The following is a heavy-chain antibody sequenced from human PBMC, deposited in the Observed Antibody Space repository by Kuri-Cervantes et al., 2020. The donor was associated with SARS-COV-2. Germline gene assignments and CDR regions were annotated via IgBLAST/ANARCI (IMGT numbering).Heavy chain of an antibody. D-gene: IGHD3-3*01. Sequence: GGSLRLSCAASGFTFSSYGMHWVRQAPGKGLEWVAVISYDGSNKYYADSVKGRFTISRDNSKNTLYLQMNSLRAEDTAVYYCATPRGLGIGYYQKYYYYGMDVWGQGTTVTVSS. CDR2: ISYDGSNK. V-gene: IGHV3-30*19. CDR3: ATPRGLGIGYYQKYYYYGMDV. J-gene: IGHJ6*02. CDR1: GFTFSSYG.